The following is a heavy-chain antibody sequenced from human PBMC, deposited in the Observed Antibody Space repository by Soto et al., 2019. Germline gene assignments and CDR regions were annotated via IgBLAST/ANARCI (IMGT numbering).Heavy chain of an antibody. CDR3: ARDPNLYDFWSGYCFIFWFDP. D-gene: IGHD3-3*01. V-gene: IGHV3-21*01. Sequence: EVQLEESGGGLVKPGGSLRLSCAASGFTFSSYSMNWLRQAPRKGLEWVSSISSSSSYIYYADSVKGRFTLTRDNAKNSLYLQMNSLRAEDTAVYYCARDPNLYDFWSGYCFIFWFDPWGQGTLVTVSS. CDR1: GFTFSSYS. J-gene: IGHJ5*02. CDR2: ISSSSSYI.